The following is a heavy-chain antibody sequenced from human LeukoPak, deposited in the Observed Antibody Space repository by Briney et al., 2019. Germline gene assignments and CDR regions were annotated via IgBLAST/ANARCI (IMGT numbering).Heavy chain of an antibody. D-gene: IGHD3-3*01. CDR2: ISSSGSTI. Sequence: GGSLRLSCAASGFTFSDYYMSWIRQAPGKGPEWVSYISSSGSTIYYADSVKGRFTISRDNAKNSLYLQMNSLRAEDTAVYYCAREVRSAHYFDYWGQGTLVTVSS. CDR1: GFTFSDYY. V-gene: IGHV3-11*01. J-gene: IGHJ4*02. CDR3: AREVRSAHYFDY.